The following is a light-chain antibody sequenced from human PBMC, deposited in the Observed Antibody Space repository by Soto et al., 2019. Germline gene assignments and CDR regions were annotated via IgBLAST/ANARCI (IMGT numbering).Light chain of an antibody. J-gene: IGKJ1*01. CDR1: QTVGSN. CDR2: YAS. Sequence: EIVMTQSPATLSVSPGERVTLSCRASQTVGSNLAWYQQKPGQAPRLLIFYASTRAIGIPARFSGSGSGTEFTLTISSLQSDDSAVYYCQQYYNWPPWTFGQGTKVEI. CDR3: QQYYNWPPWT. V-gene: IGKV3-15*01.